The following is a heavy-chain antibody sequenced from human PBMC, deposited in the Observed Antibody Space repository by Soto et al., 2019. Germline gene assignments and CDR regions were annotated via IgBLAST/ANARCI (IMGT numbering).Heavy chain of an antibody. CDR3: ARHPSDFWFDP. D-gene: IGHD2-21*02. J-gene: IGHJ5*02. Sequence: QLQLQESGPGLVKPSETLSLTCSVSGGSISSSSYFWGWIRQPPGKGLEWIGSIYYSGSTYYNPSHKRRVPVSVDTSKNQFSLKLSSVTAADTAVYYCARHPSDFWFDPWGQGTLVTVSS. CDR1: GGSISSSSYF. V-gene: IGHV4-39*01. CDR2: IYYSGST.